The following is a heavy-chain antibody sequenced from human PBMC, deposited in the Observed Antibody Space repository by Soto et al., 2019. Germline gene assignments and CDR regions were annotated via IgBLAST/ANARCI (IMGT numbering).Heavy chain of an antibody. CDR1: GGSISSGGYS. CDR3: AAGGGLPRYY. D-gene: IGHD5-12*01. J-gene: IGHJ4*02. CDR2: IYHSGST. Sequence: QLQLQESGSGLVKPSQTLSLTCAVSGGSISSGGYSWRWIRQPPGKGLEWIGYIYHSGSTYYNPSLKSRVTISVDRSKIPFSLKLSSVTAADTAVYYCAAGGGLPRYYWGQGTLVTVSS. V-gene: IGHV4-30-2*01.